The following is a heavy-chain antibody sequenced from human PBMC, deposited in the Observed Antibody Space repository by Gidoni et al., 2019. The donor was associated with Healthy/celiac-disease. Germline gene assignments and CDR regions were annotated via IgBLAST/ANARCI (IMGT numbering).Heavy chain of an antibody. D-gene: IGHD3-22*01. CDR2: IYPGDSDT. V-gene: IGHV5-51*01. Sequence: VQLVQSGADVKKPGESLKISCKGSGYSFTSYWIGWVRQMPGKGLEWMGIIYPGDSDTRYSPSFQGQVTISADKSISTAYLQWSSLKASDTAMYYWARHGSAGDSSPADGMDVWGQGTTVTVSS. CDR3: ARHGSAGDSSPADGMDV. J-gene: IGHJ6*02. CDR1: GYSFTSYW.